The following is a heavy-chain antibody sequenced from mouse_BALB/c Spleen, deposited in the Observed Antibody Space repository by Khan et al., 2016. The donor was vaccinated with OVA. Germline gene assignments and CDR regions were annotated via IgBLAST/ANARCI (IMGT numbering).Heavy chain of an antibody. CDR1: GFSLTSFG. CDR2: IWSGGST. V-gene: IGHV2-2*02. CDR3: ARTYFSYGNDGGYYAMDY. D-gene: IGHD2-2*01. Sequence: QVQLKESGPGLVQPSQSLSITCTVSGFSLTSFGVHWVRQSPGKGLDWLGVIWSGGSTDYNAAFISRLSITKDNSKSQVFFKMNSLQDNDTAIYYCARTYFSYGNDGGYYAMDYWGQGTSVTVSS. J-gene: IGHJ4*01.